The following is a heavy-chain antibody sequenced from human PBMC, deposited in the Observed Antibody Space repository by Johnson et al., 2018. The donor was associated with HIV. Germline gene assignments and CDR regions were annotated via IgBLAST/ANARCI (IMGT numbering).Heavy chain of an antibody. Sequence: QVQLVESGGDMVRPGGSLRLSCAASGFTFSSYGMHWVRQAPGKGLAWVAVISYDGSNKYYADSVKGRFPISRDNSKNTLYLQMNSLRAEATAVYYCASSSSSWTSDPDDAFDIWGQGTMVTVSS. CDR1: GFTFSSYG. CDR3: ASSSSSWTSDPDDAFDI. CDR2: ISYDGSNK. V-gene: IGHV3-30*03. D-gene: IGHD6-13*01. J-gene: IGHJ3*02.